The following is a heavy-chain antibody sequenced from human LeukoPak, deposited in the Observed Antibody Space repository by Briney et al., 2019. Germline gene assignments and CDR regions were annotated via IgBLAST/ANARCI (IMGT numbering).Heavy chain of an antibody. V-gene: IGHV4-31*03. CDR1: GDSISSGYYY. Sequence: SETLSLTCSVSGDSISSGYYYWSWIRQHPGEGLGWIGYIHYVGSTAYSPSLKSRGAIPLDRSKNQFSLKLSSVTAADTAVYYCARHSRSSSYFDYWGQGTLVTVSS. J-gene: IGHJ4*02. CDR2: IHYVGST. CDR3: ARHSRSSSYFDY. D-gene: IGHD6-6*01.